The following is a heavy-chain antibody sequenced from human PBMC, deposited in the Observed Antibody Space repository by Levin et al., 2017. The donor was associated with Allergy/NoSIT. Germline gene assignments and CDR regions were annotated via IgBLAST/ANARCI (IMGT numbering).Heavy chain of an antibody. J-gene: IGHJ6*02. CDR2: IWYDGSKK. V-gene: IGHV3-33*01. D-gene: IGHD4-17*01. Sequence: GGSLRLSCAASGFTFSNFGMHWVRQAPGKGLEWVALIWYDGSKKYDADSVKGRFTISRDNSKSTLFLQMDSLRAEDTAVYYCARETTVRGWKDNYSYTLDGWGRGTTVTVSS. CDR3: ARETTVRGWKDNYSYTLDG. CDR1: GFTFSNFG.